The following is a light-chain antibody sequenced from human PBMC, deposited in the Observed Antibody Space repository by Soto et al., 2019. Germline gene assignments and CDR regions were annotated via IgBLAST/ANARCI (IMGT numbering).Light chain of an antibody. V-gene: IGLV2-14*01. Sequence: QSAMTQPASVSGSPGQSITISCTGTSSGVGGYNYVSWYQQHPGKAPKLMIYEVSNRPSGVSNRFSGSKSGNTASLTISGLQTEDEADYYCSSYTSTNTLVFGGGTKLTVL. CDR2: EVS. CDR3: SSYTSTNTLV. CDR1: SSGVGGYNY. J-gene: IGLJ2*01.